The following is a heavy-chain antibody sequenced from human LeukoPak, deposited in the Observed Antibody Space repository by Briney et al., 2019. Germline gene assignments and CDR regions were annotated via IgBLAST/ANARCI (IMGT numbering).Heavy chain of an antibody. CDR3: ARSEYYDFWSGYPPTFDI. J-gene: IGHJ3*02. CDR2: IYTSGST. V-gene: IGHV4-4*07. D-gene: IGHD3-3*01. Sequence: SETLSLTCTVSGGSISSYYWSWIRQPAGKGLEWIGRIYTSGSTNYNPSLKSRVTMSVDTSKNQFSLKLSSVTAADTAVYYCARSEYYDFWSGYPPTFDIWGQGTMVTVSS. CDR1: GGSISSYY.